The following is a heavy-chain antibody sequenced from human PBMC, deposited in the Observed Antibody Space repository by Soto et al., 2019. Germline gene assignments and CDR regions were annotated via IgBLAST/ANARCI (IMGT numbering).Heavy chain of an antibody. V-gene: IGHV3-23*03. J-gene: IGHJ4*02. CDR2: IVGDASSI. CDR1: GFTFRTYA. CDR3: ATMAGTYPY. Sequence: GGSLRLSCAAYGFTFRTYAMNWVRQAPGKGLEWVAVIVGDASSIDYADSVKGRFTISRDNAKNIVYLQMSSLRAEDTALYYCATMAGTYPYWGQGTLVTVYS. D-gene: IGHD1-26*01.